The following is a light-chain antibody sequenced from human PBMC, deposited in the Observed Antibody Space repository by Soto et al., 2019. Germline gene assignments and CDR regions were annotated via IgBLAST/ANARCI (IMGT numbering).Light chain of an antibody. Sequence: DLQMTQSPSSLSASVGDRVTITCRASQSISNYVNWYQQKPGKAPNLLIYAASSLQSGVPSRFSGSGSGTDFTLTISSLQPEDFAVYYCQQSYSSFVYTFGQGTKLEIK. V-gene: IGKV1-39*01. CDR1: QSISNY. CDR2: AAS. CDR3: QQSYSSFVYT. J-gene: IGKJ2*01.